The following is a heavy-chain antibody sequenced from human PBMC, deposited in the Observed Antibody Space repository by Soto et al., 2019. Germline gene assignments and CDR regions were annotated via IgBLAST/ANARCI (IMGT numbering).Heavy chain of an antibody. CDR2: MSAYNGNK. Sequence: GASVKVPSRASGTTFTTYGIIWVRQAPGQGLEWMGWMSAYNGNKSKAQKLEGRVTMTNDTYTSRGYMELRSLRSDDTAVDFCARDSGIAAGPGYAYYYYFGMDVWGQGTTVTVSS. J-gene: IGHJ6*02. CDR1: GTTFTTYG. CDR3: ARDSGIAAGPGYAYYYYFGMDV. V-gene: IGHV1-18*01. D-gene: IGHD6-6*01.